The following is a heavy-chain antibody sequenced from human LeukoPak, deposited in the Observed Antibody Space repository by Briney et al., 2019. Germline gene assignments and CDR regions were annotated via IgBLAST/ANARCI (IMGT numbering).Heavy chain of an antibody. V-gene: IGHV4-34*01. CDR2: IKHSGGT. D-gene: IGHD1-1*01. CDR1: GASFRGYY. J-gene: IGHJ5*02. CDR3: ARGQEAVTGQLPDWFDP. Sequence: SETLSLTCGVYGASFRGYYCSWVRQPPGKGREWIGEIKHSGGTNYNPSLKRRATLSVDLSKNPFSLKLTSVTAADTAVYYCARGQEAVTGQLPDWFDPWGQGILVTVSS.